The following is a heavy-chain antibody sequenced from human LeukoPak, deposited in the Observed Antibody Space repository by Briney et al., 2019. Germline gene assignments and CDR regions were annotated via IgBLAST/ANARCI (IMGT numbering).Heavy chain of an antibody. V-gene: IGHV3-53*01. Sequence: PGGSLRLSCAASGFTFNIYAMHWVRQAPGKGLEWVSVIHSGGSTYYADSVKGRFTISRDNSKNTLYLQMNSLRAEDTAVYYCARDPGYSYGLDYWGQGTLVTVSS. D-gene: IGHD5-18*01. CDR3: ARDPGYSYGLDY. J-gene: IGHJ4*02. CDR2: IHSGGST. CDR1: GFTFNIYA.